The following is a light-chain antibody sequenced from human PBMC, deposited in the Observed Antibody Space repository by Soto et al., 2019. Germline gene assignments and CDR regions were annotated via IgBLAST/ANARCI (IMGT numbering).Light chain of an antibody. CDR2: KAY. CDR1: QSIGDW. CDR3: QQYDTYPST. V-gene: IGKV1-5*03. Sequence: DIQMTQSPSTLSASVGDRVTIACRASQSIGDWLAGYQQKPGQAPKFLIYKAYNLESGVPSRFRGSGSGTEFTLTISSLQPDDFATYYCQQYDTYPSTFGQGTKVEIK. J-gene: IGKJ1*01.